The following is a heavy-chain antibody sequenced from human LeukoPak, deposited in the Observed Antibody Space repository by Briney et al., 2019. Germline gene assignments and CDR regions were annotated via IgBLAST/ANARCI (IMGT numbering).Heavy chain of an antibody. Sequence: SQTLSLTCAISGDSVSSNSAAWNWIRQAPSRGLESLGRTYYRSKWYNDYAVSVKSRMTINPDTSKNQFSLQLNSVTPEDTAVYYCAREGYSSSWYGLHLDLWGRGTLVTVSS. CDR1: GDSVSSNSAA. CDR2: TYYRSKWYN. J-gene: IGHJ2*01. V-gene: IGHV6-1*01. CDR3: AREGYSSSWYGLHLDL. D-gene: IGHD6-13*01.